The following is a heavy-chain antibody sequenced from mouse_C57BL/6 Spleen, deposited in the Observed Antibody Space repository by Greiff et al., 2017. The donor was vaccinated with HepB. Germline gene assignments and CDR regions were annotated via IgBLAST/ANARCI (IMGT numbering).Heavy chain of an antibody. CDR3: ARGDYGSSFPFAY. CDR2: INPYNGDT. D-gene: IGHD1-1*01. CDR1: GYSFTGYF. V-gene: IGHV1-20*01. Sequence: VQLQQPGPELVKPGDSVKISCKASGYSFTGYFMNWVMQSHGKSLEWIGRINPYNGDTFYNQKFKGKATLTVDKSSSTAHMELRSLTSEDSAVYYCARGDYGSSFPFAYWGQGTLVTVSA. J-gene: IGHJ3*01.